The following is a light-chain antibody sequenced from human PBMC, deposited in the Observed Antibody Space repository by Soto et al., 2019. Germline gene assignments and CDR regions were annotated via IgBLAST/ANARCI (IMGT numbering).Light chain of an antibody. V-gene: IGKV3-15*01. CDR1: QSVRTN. CDR2: SAS. CDR3: QQYNDNWPT. Sequence: EIVMTQSPATLSVSPGDTVTLSCRASQSVRTNLAWYKHKPGQSPRLLIYSASKRATGFPARFSGSGSGTEFTLTISSLQSEDFDVYYCQQYNDNWPTFGQGTKVDIK. J-gene: IGKJ1*01.